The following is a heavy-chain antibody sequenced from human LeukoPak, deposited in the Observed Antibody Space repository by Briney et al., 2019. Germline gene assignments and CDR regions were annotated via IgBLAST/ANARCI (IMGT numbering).Heavy chain of an antibody. D-gene: IGHD3-22*01. CDR3: ARDARYYDSSGYYAFDI. CDR2: IYHSGST. CDR1: GGSISPYY. J-gene: IGHJ3*02. Sequence: SETLSLTCTVSGGSISPYYWSWIRQPPGKGLEWIGYIYHSGSTTYNPSLKSRVTISVDKSKNQFSLKLSSVTAADTAVYYCARDARYYDSSGYYAFDIWGQGTMVTVS. V-gene: IGHV4-59*01.